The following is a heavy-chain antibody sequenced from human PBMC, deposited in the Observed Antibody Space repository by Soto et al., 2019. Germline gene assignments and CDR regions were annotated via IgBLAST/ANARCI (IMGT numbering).Heavy chain of an antibody. CDR1: GFTFSSYG. Sequence: PGGSLRLSCAASGFTFSSYGMHWVRQAPGKGLEWVAVIWYDGSNKYYADSVKGRFTISRDNSKNTLYLQMNSLRAEDTAVYYCARDWPELAWRFDYWGQGTLVTVSS. V-gene: IGHV3-33*01. D-gene: IGHD1-7*01. CDR2: IWYDGSNK. CDR3: ARDWPELAWRFDY. J-gene: IGHJ4*02.